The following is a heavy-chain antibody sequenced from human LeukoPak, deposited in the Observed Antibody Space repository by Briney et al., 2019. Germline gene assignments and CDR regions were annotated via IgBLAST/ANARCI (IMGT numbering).Heavy chain of an antibody. V-gene: IGHV3-30*04. J-gene: IGHJ3*02. D-gene: IGHD2-8*01. CDR1: GFTFSYCT. Sequence: SGGSLRLSCAASGFTFSYCTIHWVRQAPGKGLEWVAFISYDGSDKSYADSVRGRFTISRDNSKNTLYLQMNSLRTEDTAVYYCARDKGVTIDAFDMWGQGTKVTVSS. CDR3: ARDKGVTIDAFDM. CDR2: ISYDGSDK.